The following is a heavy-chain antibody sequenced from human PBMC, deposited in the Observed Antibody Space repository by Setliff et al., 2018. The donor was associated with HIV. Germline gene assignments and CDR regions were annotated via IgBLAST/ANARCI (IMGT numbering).Heavy chain of an antibody. CDR3: ARGIRVDTAMVTDLFDY. J-gene: IGHJ4*02. V-gene: IGHV1-18*01. Sequence: ASVKVSCKASGYTFTSYGISWVRQAPGQGLEWMGWISAYNGSTSYAQKFQGRVTMTRDTSTSTVYMELSSLRSEDTAVYYCARGIRVDTAMVTDLFDYWGQGTLVTVSS. D-gene: IGHD5-18*01. CDR2: ISAYNGST. CDR1: GYTFTSYG.